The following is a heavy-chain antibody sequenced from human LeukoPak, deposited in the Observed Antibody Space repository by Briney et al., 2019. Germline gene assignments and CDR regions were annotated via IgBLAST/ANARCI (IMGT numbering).Heavy chain of an antibody. CDR2: IEPSDSST. J-gene: IGHJ4*02. V-gene: IGHV5-10-1*01. CDR1: GCRFTANW. D-gene: IGHD6-13*01. Sequence: GESLKISRRGPGCRFTANWISWVRQMPRQGLEWMGKIEPSDSSTNYSPSFQGHVTISVDNSISTTYLQWSSLKASDSAMYYCAIRIAADQNWGQGTLVTVSS. CDR3: AIRIAADQN.